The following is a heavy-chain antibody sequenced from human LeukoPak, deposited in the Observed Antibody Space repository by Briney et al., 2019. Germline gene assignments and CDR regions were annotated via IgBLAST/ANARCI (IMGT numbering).Heavy chain of an antibody. V-gene: IGHV3-23*01. CDR2: INASGGST. J-gene: IGHJ3*02. Sequence: PGGSLKLSCAASGFTFSSYAMSWVRQAPGQGLEWVSAINASGGSTNYADSVKGRFTISRDNSKNTLYLQMNSLRAEDTAVYYCAKDRSDIFDAFDIWGQGTMVTVSS. CDR1: GFTFSSYA. CDR3: AKDRSDIFDAFDI. D-gene: IGHD3-9*01.